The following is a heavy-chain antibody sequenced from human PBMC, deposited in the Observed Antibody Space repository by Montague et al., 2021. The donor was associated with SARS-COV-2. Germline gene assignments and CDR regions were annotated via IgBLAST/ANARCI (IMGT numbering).Heavy chain of an antibody. CDR1: GDSITNHY. J-gene: IGHJ4*02. Sequence: SETLSLTCSVSGDSITNHYWSWIRQPAGKGLEWIGRMYFTGKTNFSPFFSSRLTMSADTSKNQFSLKLTSVTAADTAIYFCARDRFDFGARRQGTIDFWGQGTLVTVSS. CDR3: ARDRFDFGARRQGTIDF. CDR2: MYFTGKT. V-gene: IGHV4-4*07. D-gene: IGHD4/OR15-4a*01.